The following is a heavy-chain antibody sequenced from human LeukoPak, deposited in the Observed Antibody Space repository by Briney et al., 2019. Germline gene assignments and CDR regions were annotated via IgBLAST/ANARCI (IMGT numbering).Heavy chain of an antibody. CDR1: VDIFHNYG. CDR3: AKEVGLSGTDSNTWDATWYFDL. CDR2: SIPIFQSA. V-gene: IGHV1-69*05. Sequence: SSVKVSCKASVDIFHNYGISWVRQAPGQGLEWMGRSIPIFQSANYAQKFHGRVTITTDESTSTAYMELHNVTSEDTATYYCAKEVGLSGTDSNTWDATWYFDLWGRGTLVTVSS. J-gene: IGHJ2*01. D-gene: IGHD6-13*01.